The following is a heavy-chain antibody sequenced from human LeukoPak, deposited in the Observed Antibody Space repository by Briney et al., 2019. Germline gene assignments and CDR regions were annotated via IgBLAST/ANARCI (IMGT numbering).Heavy chain of an antibody. Sequence: SETLSLTCTVSGASISSSYSYWGWIRQPPGMGLEWIGSIYYTGNTYYNASLKSQVSISIDTSKNQFSLKLTSVTAADTAVYYCARQTGSGLFILPGGQGTLVTVSS. V-gene: IGHV4-39*01. CDR1: GASISSSYSY. CDR3: ARQTGSGLFILP. CDR2: IYYTGNT. D-gene: IGHD3/OR15-3a*01. J-gene: IGHJ4*02.